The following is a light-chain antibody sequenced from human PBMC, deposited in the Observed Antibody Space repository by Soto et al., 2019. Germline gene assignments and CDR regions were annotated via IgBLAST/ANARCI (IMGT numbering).Light chain of an antibody. V-gene: IGLV1-44*01. Sequence: QSVLTQPPSASGAPGERVTISFFGSSSKIGSNTVNWYQQLPGTAPKLVIYSNNQRPSGVPDRFSGSKSGTSASLAISGLQSEDEADYYCVAWDDSLNGYVVFGGGTKVTVL. CDR3: VAWDDSLNGYVV. CDR1: SSKIGSNT. CDR2: SNN. J-gene: IGLJ2*01.